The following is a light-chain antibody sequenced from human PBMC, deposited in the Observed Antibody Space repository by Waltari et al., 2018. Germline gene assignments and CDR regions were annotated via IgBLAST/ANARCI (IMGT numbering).Light chain of an antibody. V-gene: IGLV3-1*01. CDR2: GDN. CDR3: QAWDSSSAV. CDR1: KLGDKY. Sequence: SYKLTQPPSVSVSPGQTASIACSGDKLGDKYASWYQQRPGQSPVLVIYGDNKRPSGISERFAGSHSGSPATLTISGTQARDEADYYCQAWDSSSAVFGGGTKLTVL. J-gene: IGLJ2*01.